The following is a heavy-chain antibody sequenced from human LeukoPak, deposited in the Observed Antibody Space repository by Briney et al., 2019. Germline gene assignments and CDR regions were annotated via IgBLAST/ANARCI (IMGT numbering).Heavy chain of an antibody. CDR2: ISSSGTYI. V-gene: IGHV3-21*04. J-gene: IGHJ1*01. CDR3: ARELVAAAWGQFQH. Sequence: GGSLRLSCAASGFTFSTFNINWVRQAPGKGLEWVASISSSGTYIYYADSVKGRFTISRDNAKNSLYLQMNSLRAEDTALYYCARELVAAAWGQFQHWGQGTLVTVSS. CDR1: GFTFSTFN. D-gene: IGHD6-13*01.